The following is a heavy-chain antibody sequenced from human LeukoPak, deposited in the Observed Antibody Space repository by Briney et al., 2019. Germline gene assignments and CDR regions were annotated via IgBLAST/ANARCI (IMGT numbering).Heavy chain of an antibody. CDR2: IRFDGTKK. V-gene: IGHV3-30*02. D-gene: IGHD3-22*01. Sequence: GESLKISCAASGFNFRRNGMHWVRQAPGKGLEWLSFIRFDGTKKFYTQSVRGRFTISRDTSINVLYLQMNNLTAEDTAVYYCARDFDDPTGHYYYLPDYWGPGTLVTVSS. J-gene: IGHJ4*02. CDR1: GFNFRRNG. CDR3: ARDFDDPTGHYYYLPDY.